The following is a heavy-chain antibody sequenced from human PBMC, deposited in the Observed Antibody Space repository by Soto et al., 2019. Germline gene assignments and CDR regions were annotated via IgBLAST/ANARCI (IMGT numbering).Heavy chain of an antibody. J-gene: IGHJ4*02. CDR2: IRNKVNTYAT. Sequence: EVQLVESGGGLVQPGGSLKLSCAASGFTFTDSAIHWVRQASGKGPEWVGRIRNKVNTYATAYAASVKGRFTISRDDATGTTYLQMTRLKTEDTAVYYCSRRREWTAPDPLDYWGQGTLVTVSS. V-gene: IGHV3-73*02. CDR3: SRRREWTAPDPLDY. D-gene: IGHD3-3*01. CDR1: GFTFTDSA.